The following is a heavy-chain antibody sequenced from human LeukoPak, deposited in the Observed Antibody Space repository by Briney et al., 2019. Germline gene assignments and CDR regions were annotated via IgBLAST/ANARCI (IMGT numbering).Heavy chain of an antibody. J-gene: IGHJ5*02. D-gene: IGHD2-15*01. Sequence: GASVKVSCKTSGYTFTGYYMHWVRQPPGQGLEGMGWIHPNSGGTNYAQKFQGRVTMTIDTSISAAYMEMSRLTSDDTAVYYCARDFSYCSGGSCYPNYFDPWGQGTLVTVSS. CDR2: IHPNSGGT. CDR1: GYTFTGYY. CDR3: ARDFSYCSGGSCYPNYFDP. V-gene: IGHV1-2*02.